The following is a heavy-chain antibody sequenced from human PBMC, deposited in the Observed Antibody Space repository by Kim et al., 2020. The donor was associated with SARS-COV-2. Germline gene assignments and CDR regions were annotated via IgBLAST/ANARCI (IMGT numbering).Heavy chain of an antibody. J-gene: IGHJ4*02. Sequence: SENLSLTCTVSGGSISSYYWSWIRQPPGKGLEWIGYIYYSGSTNYNPSLKSRVTISVDTSKNQFSLKLSSVTAADTAVYYCARDYYDSRGAMGYWGQGTLVTVSS. D-gene: IGHD3-22*01. CDR1: GGSISSYY. CDR3: ARDYYDSRGAMGY. V-gene: IGHV4-59*13. CDR2: IYYSGST.